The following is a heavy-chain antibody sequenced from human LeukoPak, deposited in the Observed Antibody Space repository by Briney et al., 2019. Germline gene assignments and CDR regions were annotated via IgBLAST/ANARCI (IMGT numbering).Heavy chain of an antibody. J-gene: IGHJ4*02. CDR3: AKLGELGGYYDGSVYPHFDY. CDR1: GFTFSSHG. CDR2: ISYDGSNK. V-gene: IGHV3-30*18. D-gene: IGHD3-22*01. Sequence: PGRSLRLFCAASGFTFSSHGMHWVRQAPGKGLEWVAVISYDGSNKYYADSVKGRFTISRDNSKNTLSLQMNSLRDEDTAVYYCAKLGELGGYYDGSVYPHFDYWGQGTLVTVSS.